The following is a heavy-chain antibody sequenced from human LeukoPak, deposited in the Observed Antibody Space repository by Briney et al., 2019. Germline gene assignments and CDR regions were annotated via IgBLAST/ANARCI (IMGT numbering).Heavy chain of an antibody. CDR2: IIPILGIA. J-gene: IGHJ4*02. D-gene: IGHD3-10*01. CDR1: GGTFSSYA. Sequence: SVKVSCKASGGTFSSYAISWVRQAPGQGLEWMGRIIPILGIANYAQKFQGRVTITADKSTSTAYMELSSLRSEDTAVYYCARSYGSGSSNFDYWGQGALVTVSS. CDR3: ARSYGSGSSNFDY. V-gene: IGHV1-69*04.